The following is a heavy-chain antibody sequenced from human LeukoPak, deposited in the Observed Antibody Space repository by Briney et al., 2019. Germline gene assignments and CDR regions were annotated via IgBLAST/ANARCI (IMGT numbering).Heavy chain of an antibody. CDR3: AKDPRSGYYYDSSGYYYFEN. Sequence: GGSLRLSCAASGFTFSSYAMSWVRQAPGKGLEWVSAISGSGGSTYYADSAKGRFTISRDNSKNTLYLQMNSLRAEDTAVYYCAKDPRSGYYYDSSGYYYFENWGQGTLVTVSS. D-gene: IGHD3-22*01. CDR1: GFTFSSYA. V-gene: IGHV3-23*01. J-gene: IGHJ4*02. CDR2: ISGSGGST.